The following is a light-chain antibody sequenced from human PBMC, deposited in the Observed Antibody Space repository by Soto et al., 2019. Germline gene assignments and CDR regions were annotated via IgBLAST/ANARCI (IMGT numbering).Light chain of an antibody. V-gene: IGLV2-14*02. CDR2: EAT. CDR3: SSNV. CDR1: SGNVGSYNL. Sequence: QSALTQPASVSGSPGQSITISCTGTSGNVGSYNLVSWYQHNPGKAPKLLIYEATKRPSGVSNRFSGSKSGNTASLTVSGLQAEDEADYAGSSNVFGTGTKVTVL. J-gene: IGLJ1*01.